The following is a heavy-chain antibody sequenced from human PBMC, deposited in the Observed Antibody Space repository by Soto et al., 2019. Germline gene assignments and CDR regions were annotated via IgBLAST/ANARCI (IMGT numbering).Heavy chain of an antibody. Sequence: GGSLRLSWAASGFTVSRHYISWVRQAPGKGLEWVSVIYAAGSTYYADPVKGRFTISRDNSKNIVYLQMDSLRAEDTAVYYCARKAGPTQFYYDSWGQGIRVTVSS. D-gene: IGHD4-4*01. J-gene: IGHJ4*02. V-gene: IGHV3-53*01. CDR2: IYAAGST. CDR1: GFTVSRHY. CDR3: ARKAGPTQFYYDS.